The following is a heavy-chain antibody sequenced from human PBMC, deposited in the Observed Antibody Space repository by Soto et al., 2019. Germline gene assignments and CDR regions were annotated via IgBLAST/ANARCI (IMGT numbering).Heavy chain of an antibody. V-gene: IGHV1-8*01. CDR3: ARTFRPGDWFDP. CDR2: MNPNSGNT. Sequence: ASVKVSCKASGYTFTSYDINWVRQATGQRQEWKGWMNPNSGNTGYAQKFQGRVTMTRNTSISTAYMELSSLRSEDTAVYYCARTFRPGDWFDPWGQGTLVTVSS. D-gene: IGHD3-10*01. CDR1: GYTFTSYD. J-gene: IGHJ5*02.